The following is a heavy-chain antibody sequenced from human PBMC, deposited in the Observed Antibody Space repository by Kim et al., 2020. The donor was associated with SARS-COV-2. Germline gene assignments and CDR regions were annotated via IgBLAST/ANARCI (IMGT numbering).Heavy chain of an antibody. CDR3: ARGPPSALPLLYGMDV. Sequence: SVKVSCKASGGTFSSYAISWVRQAPGQGLEWMGGIIPIFGTANYAQKFQGRVTITADESTSTAYMELSSLRSEDTAVYYCARGPPSALPLLYGMDVWGQGTTVTVSS. J-gene: IGHJ6*02. D-gene: IGHD6-6*01. CDR2: IIPIFGTA. V-gene: IGHV1-69*13. CDR1: GGTFSSYA.